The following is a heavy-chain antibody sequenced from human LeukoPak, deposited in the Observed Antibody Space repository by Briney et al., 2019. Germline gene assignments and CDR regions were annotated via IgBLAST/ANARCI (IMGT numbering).Heavy chain of an antibody. CDR1: GGSISSSSYY. Sequence: PSETLSLTCTVSGGSISSSSYYWGWIRQPPGKGLEWIGSIYHSGSTYYNPSLKSRVTISVDTSKNQFSLKLSSVTAADTAVYYCARDSSGWYGGPFDYWGQGTLVTVSS. J-gene: IGHJ4*02. CDR2: IYHSGST. V-gene: IGHV4-39*02. D-gene: IGHD6-19*01. CDR3: ARDSSGWYGGPFDY.